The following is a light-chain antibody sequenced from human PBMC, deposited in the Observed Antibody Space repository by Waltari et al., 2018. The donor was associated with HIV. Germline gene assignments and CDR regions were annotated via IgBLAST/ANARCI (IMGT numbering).Light chain of an antibody. CDR2: WAS. J-gene: IGKJ1*01. Sequence: DIVMTQSPDSLAVSLGERATINRKSSQSVLYSSNNKNYLAWYQQKPGQPPKLLIYWASTRESGVPDRFSGSGSQTDFTLTISSLQAEDVAVYYCQQYYSTLRTFGQGTKVEIK. CDR3: QQYYSTLRT. CDR1: QSVLYSSNNKNY. V-gene: IGKV4-1*01.